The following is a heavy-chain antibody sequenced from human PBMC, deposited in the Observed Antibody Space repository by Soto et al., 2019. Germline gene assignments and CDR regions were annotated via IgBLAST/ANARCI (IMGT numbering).Heavy chain of an antibody. D-gene: IGHD1-26*01. V-gene: IGHV3-23*01. J-gene: IGHJ4*02. Sequence: GSLRLSCAASGFTFRSYAMNWVRQAPGKGPEWVSGISGSGDSTYHANSVKGRFTISRDNSKNTLYLQVNSLRAEDTAVYYCAKGYGASHSPFDYWCQGALVTVSS. CDR1: GFTFRSYA. CDR2: ISGSGDST. CDR3: AKGYGASHSPFDY.